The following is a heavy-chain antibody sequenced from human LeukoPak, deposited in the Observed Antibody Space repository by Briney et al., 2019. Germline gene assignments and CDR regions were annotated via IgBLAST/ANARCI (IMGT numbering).Heavy chain of an antibody. V-gene: IGHV1-69*05. CDR2: IIPIFGTP. J-gene: IGHJ6*03. CDR1: GGTFSSYA. CDR3: ARGNDYYYYMDV. Sequence: GASVKVSCKASGGTFSSYAISWVRQAPGQGLEWMGGIIPIFGTPNYAQKFQGRVTITTDESTSTAYMELSSLRSEDTAVYYCARGNDYYYYMDVWGKGTTVTVSS.